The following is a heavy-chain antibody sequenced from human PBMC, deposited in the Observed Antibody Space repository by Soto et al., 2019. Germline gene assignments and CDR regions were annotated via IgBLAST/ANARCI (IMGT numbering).Heavy chain of an antibody. CDR1: GGSVISGSYY. V-gene: IGHV4-61*01. Sequence: SETLSLTCTVSGGSVISGSYYWSWIRQPPGKGLEWIGYIYYSGSTNYNPSLKSRVTISVDTSKNQFSLKLSSVTAADTAVYYCARGRRYYGMDVWGQGTTVTVSS. J-gene: IGHJ6*02. CDR3: ARGRRYYGMDV. CDR2: IYYSGST.